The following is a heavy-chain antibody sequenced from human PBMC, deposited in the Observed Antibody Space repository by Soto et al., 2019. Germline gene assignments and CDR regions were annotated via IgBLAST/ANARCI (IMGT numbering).Heavy chain of an antibody. CDR1: GYTFTSYG. CDR3: ASSLLVGYGLEGERD. J-gene: IGHJ4*02. CDR2: ISAYNGNT. D-gene: IGHD5-18*01. Sequence: QVQLVQSGAEVKKPGASVKVSCKASGYTFTSYGISWVRQAPGQGLEWMGWISAYNGNTKYAQKLQGRVTMTTDTSTSTAYREFRSLRSEDTAVYYCASSLLVGYGLEGERDWGQGTLVTVSS. V-gene: IGHV1-18*01.